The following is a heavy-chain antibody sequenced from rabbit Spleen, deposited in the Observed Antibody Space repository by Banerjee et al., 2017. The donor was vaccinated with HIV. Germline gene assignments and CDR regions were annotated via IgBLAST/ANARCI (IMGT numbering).Heavy chain of an antibody. D-gene: IGHD6-1*01. CDR2: IDPIFTAT. CDR3: ARSDGANEYSGLDL. J-gene: IGHJ3*01. Sequence: QEQLVESGGGLVQPGGSLKLSCTVSGFDISKYGVTWVRQAPGKGLEWIGYIDPIFTATYYANWAKGRFTISKTSSTTVTLQMTSLTAADTATHFCARSDGANEYSGLDLWGPGTLVTVS. CDR1: GFDISKYG. V-gene: IGHV1S39*01.